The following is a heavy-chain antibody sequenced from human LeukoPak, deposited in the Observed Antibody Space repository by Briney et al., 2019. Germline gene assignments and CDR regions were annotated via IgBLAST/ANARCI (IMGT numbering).Heavy chain of an antibody. J-gene: IGHJ5*02. CDR2: IKQDGSEK. CDR3: ARDRRRNYYGSGSYENWFDP. CDR1: GFTFSSYW. D-gene: IGHD3-10*01. Sequence: PGGSLRLSCAASGFTFSSYWMSWVRQAPGKGLEWVAKIKQDGSEKYYVDSVKGRFTISRDNAKNSLYLQMNSLRAEDTAVYYCARDRRRNYYGSGSYENWFDPWGQGTLVTVSS. V-gene: IGHV3-7*01.